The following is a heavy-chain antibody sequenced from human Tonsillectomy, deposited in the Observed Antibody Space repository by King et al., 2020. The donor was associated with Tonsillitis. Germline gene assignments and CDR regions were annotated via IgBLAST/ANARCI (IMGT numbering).Heavy chain of an antibody. Sequence: VQLVESGGGLVMPWGSLRFSCAASGFTFSSYRVNWVRQAPGKGLEWVSSISSSNSYIYYAVSLKGRFTISRDNAKNSLYLQMNSLRAEDTAVYYCAREFYCSSTSCYTGFDYWGQGALVTVSS. CDR2: ISSSNSYI. CDR3: AREFYCSSTSCYTGFDY. CDR1: GFTFSSYR. D-gene: IGHD2-2*01. V-gene: IGHV3-21*01. J-gene: IGHJ4*02.